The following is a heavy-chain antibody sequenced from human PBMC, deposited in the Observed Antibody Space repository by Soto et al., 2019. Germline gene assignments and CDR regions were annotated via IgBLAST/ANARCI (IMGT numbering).Heavy chain of an antibody. D-gene: IGHD2-15*01. CDR3: AREYCSGGSCYLPDYYYMDV. V-gene: IGHV1-69*02. J-gene: IGHJ6*03. CDR2: IIPILGIA. CDR1: GGTFSSYT. Sequence: SVKVSCKASGGTFSSYTISWVRQAPGQGLEWMGRIIPILGIANYAQKFQGRVTITAEKSTSTAYMELSSLRSEDTAVYYCAREYCSGGSCYLPDYYYMDVWGKGTTVTVSS.